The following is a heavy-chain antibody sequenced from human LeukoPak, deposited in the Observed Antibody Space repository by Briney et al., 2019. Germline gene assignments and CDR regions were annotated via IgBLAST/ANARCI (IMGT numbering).Heavy chain of an antibody. J-gene: IGHJ6*02. CDR1: GGTFSSYA. V-gene: IGHV1-69*01. D-gene: IGHD2-15*01. Sequence: SVKVSFKASGGTFSSYAISWVRQAPGQGLEWMGGIIPIFGTANYAQKFQGRVTITADESTSTAYMELSSLRSEDTAVYYCARDRGYCSGGSCWDPYYYGMDVWGQGTTVTVSS. CDR3: ARDRGYCSGGSCWDPYYYGMDV. CDR2: IIPIFGTA.